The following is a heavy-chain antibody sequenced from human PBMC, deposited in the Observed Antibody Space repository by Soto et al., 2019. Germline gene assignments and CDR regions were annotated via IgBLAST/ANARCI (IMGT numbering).Heavy chain of an antibody. Sequence: QVQLVQSGAEVKKPGASVKVSCKASGYSFTTYAIHWVRQAPGQRLEWMGWINTANGKTRYSQNFQGRVTITRDTSATTAYMELSSLRSEDTAXXXXXXXXXXXXXXXXXXXXXXXQGTLVTVSS. J-gene: IGHJ1*01. CDR3: XXXXXXXXXXXXXXXXX. V-gene: IGHV1-3*04. CDR2: INTANGKT. CDR1: GYSFTTYA.